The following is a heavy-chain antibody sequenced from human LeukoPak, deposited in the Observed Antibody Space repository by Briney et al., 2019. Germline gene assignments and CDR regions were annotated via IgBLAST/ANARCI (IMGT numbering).Heavy chain of an antibody. CDR2: ISSSSSYI. Sequence: GGSLRLSCAASGFTFSSYSMNWVRQAPGKGLEWVSSISSSSSYIYYADSVKGRFTISRDNAKNSLYLQMNSLRAEDTAAYYCARVGYSGYDLIYWGQGALVTVSS. CDR3: ARVGYSGYDLIY. CDR1: GFTFSSYS. V-gene: IGHV3-21*01. D-gene: IGHD5-12*01. J-gene: IGHJ4*02.